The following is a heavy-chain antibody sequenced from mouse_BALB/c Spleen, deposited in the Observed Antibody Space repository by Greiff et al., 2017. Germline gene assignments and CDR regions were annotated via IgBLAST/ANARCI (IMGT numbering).Heavy chain of an antibody. Sequence: EVMLVESGGGLVKLGGSLKLSCAASGFTFSSYYMSWVRQTPEKRLELVAAINSNGGSTYYPDTVKGRFTISRDNAKNTLYLQMSSLKSEDTALYYCARQGGGYYFDYWGQGTTLTVSS. CDR1: GFTFSSYY. J-gene: IGHJ2*01. V-gene: IGHV5-6-2*01. CDR2: INSNGGST. CDR3: ARQGGGYYFDY.